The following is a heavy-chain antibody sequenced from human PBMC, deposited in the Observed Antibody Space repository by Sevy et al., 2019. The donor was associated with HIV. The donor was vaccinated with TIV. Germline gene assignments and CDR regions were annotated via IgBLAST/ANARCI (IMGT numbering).Heavy chain of an antibody. D-gene: IGHD1-7*01. CDR1: GFTFSKYW. V-gene: IGHV3-7*01. Sequence: LLQQLGALRLSCAASGFTFSKYWMGWVRQAPGKGLEWVANIKQDAGQKYYVDSVKGRFTISRDNAKNSLYLQMNSLRAEDTAVYFCARDDGNYYFHYWGQGTLVTVSS. CDR2: IKQDAGQK. J-gene: IGHJ4*02. CDR3: ARDDGNYYFHY.